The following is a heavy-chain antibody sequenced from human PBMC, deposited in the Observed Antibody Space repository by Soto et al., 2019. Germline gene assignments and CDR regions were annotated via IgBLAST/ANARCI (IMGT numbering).Heavy chain of an antibody. V-gene: IGHV5-51*01. CDR1: GYNFTNYW. Sequence: PGESLKISCKGSGYNFTNYWIGWVRQMPGKGLEWMGIIYPGDSESRYSPSFQGQVTISADKSISTAYLQWSSLKASDTAMYYCARLHSRRWYNFDTRGHGTPVTGSS. CDR3: ARLHSRRWYNFDT. D-gene: IGHD6-13*01. J-gene: IGHJ4*01. CDR2: IYPGDSES.